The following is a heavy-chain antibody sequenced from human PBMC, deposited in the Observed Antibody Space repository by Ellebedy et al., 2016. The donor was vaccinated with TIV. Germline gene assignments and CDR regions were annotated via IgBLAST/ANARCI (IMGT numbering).Heavy chain of an antibody. D-gene: IGHD3-16*02. J-gene: IGHJ4*02. V-gene: IGHV3-7*01. CDR1: GFTFSLYW. CDR2: IKQDGSEK. Sequence: PGGSLRLSCSASGFTFSLYWMSWVRQAPGKGLDWVATIKQDGSEKYYVDSVKGRFSISRDNAESSVHLQMNSLRAEDTAVYYCAKTPGVWGSYRYPYFDYWGQGTLVTVSS. CDR3: AKTPGVWGSYRYPYFDY.